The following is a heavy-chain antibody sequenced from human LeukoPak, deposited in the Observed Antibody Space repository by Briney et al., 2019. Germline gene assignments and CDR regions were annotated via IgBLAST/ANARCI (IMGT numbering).Heavy chain of an antibody. J-gene: IGHJ4*02. CDR1: GFTFSRCW. CDR2: IKQDGSEI. V-gene: IGHV3-7*02. CDR3: ARVPARDSYFDY. D-gene: IGHD5-24*01. Sequence: GGSLRLSCAASGFTFSRCWMTWVRQSPGKGLEWVANIKQDGSEIYYVDSVKGRFTISRDNAENSLYLQMNSLRAEDTAVYYCARVPARDSYFDYWGQGTLVTVSS.